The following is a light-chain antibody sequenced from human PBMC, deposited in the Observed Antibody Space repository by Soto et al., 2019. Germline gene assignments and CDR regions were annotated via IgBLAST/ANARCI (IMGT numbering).Light chain of an antibody. V-gene: IGKV1-5*03. CDR2: KAS. J-gene: IGKJ4*01. CDR1: QSISNW. Sequence: IQVTQSPSSLSESLGDRVTITCRASQSISNWLAWYQQKPGKAPKLLIYKASSLESGVPSRFSGSASGTEFTLTISSLQPDDFATYYCQQYNSVSLLTFGGGTNVDIK. CDR3: QQYNSVSLLT.